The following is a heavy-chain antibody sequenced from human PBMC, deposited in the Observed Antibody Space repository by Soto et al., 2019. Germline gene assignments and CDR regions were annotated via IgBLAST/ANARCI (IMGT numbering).Heavy chain of an antibody. D-gene: IGHD2-15*01. CDR2: IIPIFGTA. CDR3: ARYCSGGSCYSSWFDP. J-gene: IGHJ5*02. V-gene: IGHV1-69*06. CDR1: GDTFSSYA. Sequence: SVKVSCKASGDTFSSYAISWVRQAPGQGLEWMGGIIPIFGTANYAQKFQGRVTITADKSTSTAYMELSSLRSEDTAVYYCARYCSGGSCYSSWFDPWGQGTLVTVSS.